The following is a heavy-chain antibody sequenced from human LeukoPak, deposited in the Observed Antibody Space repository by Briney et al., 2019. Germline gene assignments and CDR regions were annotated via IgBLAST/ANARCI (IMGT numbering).Heavy chain of an antibody. J-gene: IGHJ4*02. CDR1: GFTFSIYS. CDR2: IRVTDSTT. CDR3: ARVRGKGYRYLDY. D-gene: IGHD3-16*02. Sequence: GGSLRLSCAASGFTFSIYSMNWVRRAPGKGLEWVSYIRVTDSTTYYADSVKGRFTISRDNAKNSLYLQMNSLRAEDTAVYYCARVRGKGYRYLDYWGQGTLVAVSS. V-gene: IGHV3-48*01.